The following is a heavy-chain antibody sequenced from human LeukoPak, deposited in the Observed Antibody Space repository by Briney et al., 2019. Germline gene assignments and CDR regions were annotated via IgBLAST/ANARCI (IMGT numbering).Heavy chain of an antibody. CDR2: IYYSGST. CDR1: GGSISSSSYY. J-gene: IGHJ6*03. CDR3: ARGQSGSYPLYYYYYYMDV. Sequence: PSETLSLTCTVSGGSISSSSYYWGWIRQPPGKGLEWIGSIYYSGSTYYNPSLKSRVTISVDTSKNQFSLKLSSVTAADTAVYYCARGQSGSYPLYYYYYYMDVWGKGTTVTISS. D-gene: IGHD1-26*01. V-gene: IGHV4-39*01.